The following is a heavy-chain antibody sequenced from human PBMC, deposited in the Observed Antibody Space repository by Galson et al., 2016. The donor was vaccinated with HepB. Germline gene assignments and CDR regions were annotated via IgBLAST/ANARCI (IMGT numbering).Heavy chain of an antibody. CDR1: GYMFNNFG. CDR3: ARGGVDSTNGDWLPFDF. J-gene: IGHJ4*02. V-gene: IGHV1-18*04. CDR2: ISSSNGNT. Sequence: SVKVSCKASGYMFNNFGIAWVRQAPGQGLEWMGWISSSNGNTNYRRDFQDRMWMTSDRSATTVYLHLDSLRPDDTAIYYCARGGVDSTNGDWLPFDFWGQGTRVTVSS. D-gene: IGHD3/OR15-3a*01.